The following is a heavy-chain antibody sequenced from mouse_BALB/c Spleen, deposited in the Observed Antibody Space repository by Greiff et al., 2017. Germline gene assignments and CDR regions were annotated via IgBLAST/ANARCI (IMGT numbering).Heavy chain of an antibody. CDR1: GYTFTSYV. CDR2: INPYNDGT. CDR3: ARLRDLGAMDY. Sequence: EVQLVESGPELVKPGASVKMSCKASGYTFTSYVMHWVKQKPGQGLEWIGYINPYNDGTKYNEKFKGKATLTSDKSSSTAYMELSSLTSEDSAVYYCARLRDLGAMDYWGQGTSVTVSS. D-gene: IGHD3-3*01. J-gene: IGHJ4*01. V-gene: IGHV1-14*01.